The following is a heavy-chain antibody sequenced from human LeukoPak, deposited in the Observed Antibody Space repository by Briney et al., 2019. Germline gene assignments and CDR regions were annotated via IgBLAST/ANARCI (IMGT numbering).Heavy chain of an antibody. CDR3: ARDFTDIGSSLVYYYYQYMDV. D-gene: IGHD1-26*01. V-gene: IGHV4-4*07. CDR2: IYTSGST. Sequence: PSETLSLTCTVSGGAISSYYWSWLRQPAGKGLEWIGRIYTSGSTNYNPSLRSRVTMSVDTSKNQFSLKLSSVTAADTAVYYCARDFTDIGSSLVYYYYQYMDVWGKGTTVTVSS. J-gene: IGHJ6*03. CDR1: GGAISSYY.